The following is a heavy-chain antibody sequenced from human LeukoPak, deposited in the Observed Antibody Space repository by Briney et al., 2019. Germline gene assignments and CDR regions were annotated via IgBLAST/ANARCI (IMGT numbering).Heavy chain of an antibody. CDR1: GYSFSDYF. CDR2: INPYIGGT. D-gene: IGHD4-11*01. CDR3: ARVPPYTDYLDF. J-gene: IGHJ4*02. V-gene: IGHV1-2*02. Sequence: GASVKVSCKASGYSFSDYFIHWVRQAPGQGLEWMGWINPYIGGTKYAQKFQDRVTMTRDTSTSTAYMELNRLRSDDTAVYYCARVPPYTDYLDFWGQGTLVTVSS.